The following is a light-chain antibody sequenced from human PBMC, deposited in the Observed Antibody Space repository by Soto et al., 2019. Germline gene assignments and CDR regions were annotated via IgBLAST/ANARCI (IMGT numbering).Light chain of an antibody. CDR1: QSVTYDQ. CDR2: GAS. CDR3: QQYGDLPPT. J-gene: IGKJ1*01. V-gene: IGKV3-20*01. Sequence: EIVLTQSPDTLSLSPGERATLSCRASQSVTYDQLAWYRQKPGQAPRLLIYGASSRAAGIPDRFSGGGSGTDFTLTISRLEPEDFVVYHCQQYGDLPPTFGQGTKVDIK.